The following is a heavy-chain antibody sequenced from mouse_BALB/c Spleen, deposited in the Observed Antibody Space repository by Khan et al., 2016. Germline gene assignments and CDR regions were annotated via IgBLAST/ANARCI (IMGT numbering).Heavy chain of an antibody. J-gene: IGHJ4*01. V-gene: IGHV10S3*01. Sequence: EVQLVETGGGLVQPKGSLKLSCAASGFTFNTNAMTWVRPAPGKGLEWVARIRRKSNNYATYYPDSVKDRFTISRDDSQSMLYLQMNNLKTEDTAMYYCVRAPLSSYAMDNWGQGTTVSVSS. CDR2: IRRKSNNYAT. D-gene: IGHD1-1*01. CDR3: VRAPLSSYAMDN. CDR1: GFTFNTNA.